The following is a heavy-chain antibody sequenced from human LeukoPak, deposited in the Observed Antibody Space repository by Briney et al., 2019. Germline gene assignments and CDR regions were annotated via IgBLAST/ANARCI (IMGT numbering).Heavy chain of an antibody. CDR2: IKQDGSEK. J-gene: IGHJ4*02. V-gene: IGHV3-7*01. CDR3: VTAIVVVTSFDY. Sequence: GGSLRLSCAASGFTFGSYWMSWVRQAQGKGLEWVANIKQDGSEKYYVDSVKGRFTISRDNSKNTLYLQMSSLRAEDTAVYYCVTAIVVVTSFDYWGQGTLVTVSS. CDR1: GFTFGSYW. D-gene: IGHD2-21*02.